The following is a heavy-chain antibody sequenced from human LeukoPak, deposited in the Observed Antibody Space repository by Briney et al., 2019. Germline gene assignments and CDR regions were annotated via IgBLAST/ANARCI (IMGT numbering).Heavy chain of an antibody. D-gene: IGHD1-26*01. Sequence: GGSLRLSCAASGFTFSDYYMSWMRQAPGKGLEWVSYISDSTNTIYYADSVKGRFTISRDNAKSSLYLQMNSLRAEDTAVYYCARAVGASEGVDNWGQGTLVTVSS. J-gene: IGHJ4*02. CDR2: ISDSTNTI. CDR1: GFTFSDYY. V-gene: IGHV3-11*01. CDR3: ARAVGASEGVDN.